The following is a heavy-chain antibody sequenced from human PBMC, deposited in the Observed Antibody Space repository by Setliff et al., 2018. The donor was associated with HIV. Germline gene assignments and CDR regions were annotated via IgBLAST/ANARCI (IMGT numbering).Heavy chain of an antibody. J-gene: IGHJ4*02. Sequence: PGGSLRLSCAASGFIFSNFAMHWVRQAPGKGLEWVAVISYHGSNIYYADSVKGRFTISRDSSKNTLYLHMNSLRSEDTAVYYCARGQGSSSGPIDYWGQGTRVTVSS. CDR2: ISYHGSNI. D-gene: IGHD6-6*01. CDR1: GFIFSNFA. CDR3: ARGQGSSSGPIDY. V-gene: IGHV3-30*04.